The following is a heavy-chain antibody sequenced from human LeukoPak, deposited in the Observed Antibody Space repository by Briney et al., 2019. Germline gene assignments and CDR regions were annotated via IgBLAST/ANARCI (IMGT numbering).Heavy chain of an antibody. V-gene: IGHV3-30*13. D-gene: IGHD3-16*01. Sequence: GGSLRLSCAASGFTFNVYGMHWVRQAPGKGLEWLAFISFDGTNTYYADSVKGRFTISRDNSKYRVNLQISSLSADDMAVYFCARATSYYDNSASGYWGQGTLVTVSS. CDR1: GFTFNVYG. CDR3: ARATSYYDNSASGY. J-gene: IGHJ4*02. CDR2: ISFDGTNT.